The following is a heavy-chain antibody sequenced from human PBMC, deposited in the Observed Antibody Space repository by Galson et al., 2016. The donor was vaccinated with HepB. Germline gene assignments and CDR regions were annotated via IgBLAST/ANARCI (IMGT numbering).Heavy chain of an antibody. D-gene: IGHD6-19*01. CDR2: ISYDGSTR. V-gene: IGHV3-30*18. J-gene: IGHJ6*02. Sequence: SLRLSCAASGFTFSSYGMQWVRQAPGKGLAWVAVISYDGSTRQYADSVKGRITISRDNSKNTLYLEMNSLSAEDTAVYYCAKDRSSGWYRGMDVWGQGTTVTVSS. CDR3: AKDRSSGWYRGMDV. CDR1: GFTFSSYG.